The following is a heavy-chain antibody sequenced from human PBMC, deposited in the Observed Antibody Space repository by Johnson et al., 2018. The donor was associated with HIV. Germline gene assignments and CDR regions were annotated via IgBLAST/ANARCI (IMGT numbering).Heavy chain of an antibody. Sequence: VQVLESGGGLVQPGGSLRLSCAASGFNVSSNYMSWVRQAPGKGLEWVSVIYRGGSTYYINSVKGRFTISRDNSKNTLYLQMNSGGAEGTAVYYWGREWGEGAFDIWGQGTMVTVSS. CDR1: GFNVSSNY. V-gene: IGHV3-66*01. CDR3: GREWGEGAFDI. CDR2: IYRGGST. J-gene: IGHJ3*02. D-gene: IGHD3-16*01.